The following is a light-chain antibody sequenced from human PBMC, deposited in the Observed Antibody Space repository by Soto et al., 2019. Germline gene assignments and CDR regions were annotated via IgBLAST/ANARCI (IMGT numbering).Light chain of an antibody. J-gene: IGKJ5*01. CDR2: DAS. CDR3: QQYNSYPIT. CDR1: QSISSW. V-gene: IGKV1-5*01. Sequence: DIQMTQSPSTLSASVRDRVTITCRASQSISSWLAWYQQKPGKAPKLQIYDASSLESGVPSRFSGSGSGTEITLTISSLQPDDFATYYCQQYNSYPITFGQGTRLENK.